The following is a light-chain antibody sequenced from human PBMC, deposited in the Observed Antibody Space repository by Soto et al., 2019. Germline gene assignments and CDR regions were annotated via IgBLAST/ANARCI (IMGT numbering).Light chain of an antibody. J-gene: IGKJ1*01. CDR3: QQYNSYWT. Sequence: DIQMTQSPSTLSASVGDRVTITCRASQSISSWLAWYQQKPGKAPKLLIYKASSLESGVPSRFRGSGSGTEFTLTLSSLQPDDFATYYRQQYNSYWTFGQGTKVDIK. V-gene: IGKV1-5*03. CDR2: KAS. CDR1: QSISSW.